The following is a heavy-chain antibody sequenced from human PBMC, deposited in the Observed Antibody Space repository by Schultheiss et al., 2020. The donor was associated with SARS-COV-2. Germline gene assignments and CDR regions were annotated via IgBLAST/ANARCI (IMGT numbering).Heavy chain of an antibody. Sequence: ASVKVSCKASGYTFTGYYMHWVRQAPGQGLEWMGWINPNSGGTNYAQKLQGRVTMTTDTSTSTAYMELRSLRSDDTAVYYCARDGLRYCSGGSCYSNSWGQGTLVTVSS. J-gene: IGHJ4*02. CDR2: INPNSGGT. D-gene: IGHD2-15*01. V-gene: IGHV1-2*02. CDR3: ARDGLRYCSGGSCYSNS. CDR1: GYTFTGYY.